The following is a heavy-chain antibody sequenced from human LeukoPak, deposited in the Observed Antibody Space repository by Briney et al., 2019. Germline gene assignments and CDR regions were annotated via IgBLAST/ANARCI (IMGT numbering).Heavy chain of an antibody. J-gene: IGHJ3*02. CDR2: IKSKTDGGTT. Sequence: WIRQPPGKGLEWVGRIKSKTDGGTTDYAAPVKGRFTISRDDSKNTLYLQMNSLKTEDTAVYYCTTAQGRNDDAFDIWGQGTMVTVSS. CDR3: TTAQGRNDDAFDI. D-gene: IGHD1-1*01. V-gene: IGHV3-15*01.